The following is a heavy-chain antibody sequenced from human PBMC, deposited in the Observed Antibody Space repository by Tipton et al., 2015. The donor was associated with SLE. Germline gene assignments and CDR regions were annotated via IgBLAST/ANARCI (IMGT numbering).Heavy chain of an antibody. Sequence: TLSLTCAVYGGSFSGHYWSWIRQSPGKGLEWIGEINHSGSTIHNPSLKSRVTISGDTSKNQFSLRLSSVTAADTALYYCARCMGTGDLPLDYWGQGILVTVSS. CDR3: ARCMGTGDLPLDY. J-gene: IGHJ4*02. V-gene: IGHV4-34*01. D-gene: IGHD7-27*01. CDR2: INHSGST. CDR1: GGSFSGHY.